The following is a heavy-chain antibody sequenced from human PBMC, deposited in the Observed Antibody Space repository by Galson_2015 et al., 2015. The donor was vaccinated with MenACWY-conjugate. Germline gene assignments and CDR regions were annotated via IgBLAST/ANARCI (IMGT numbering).Heavy chain of an antibody. Sequence: ETLSLTCTVSGGSISSYYWSWIRQPPGKGLEWIGYIYYSGSTNYNPSLKSRVTISVDTSKNQFSLKLSSVTAADTAVYYCARFITGTALGFFDYWGQGTLVTVSS. CDR3: ARFITGTALGFFDY. CDR1: GGSISSYY. CDR2: IYYSGST. D-gene: IGHD1-7*01. J-gene: IGHJ4*02. V-gene: IGHV4-59*01.